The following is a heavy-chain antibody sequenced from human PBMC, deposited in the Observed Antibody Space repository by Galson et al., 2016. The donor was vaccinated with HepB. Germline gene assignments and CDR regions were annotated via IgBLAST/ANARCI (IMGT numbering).Heavy chain of an antibody. D-gene: IGHD2-15*01. Sequence: SLRLSCAASGFTFGSYWMSWVRQAPGKGLEWVGRIRGKSDGGTTDYAAAVKGRFTISRDDSKNTLYLQMSSLTTEDTAVYYCTARAAKGGQGTLVTVSS. CDR2: IRGKSDGGTT. J-gene: IGHJ4*02. V-gene: IGHV3-15*01. CDR3: TARAAK. CDR1: GFTFGSYW.